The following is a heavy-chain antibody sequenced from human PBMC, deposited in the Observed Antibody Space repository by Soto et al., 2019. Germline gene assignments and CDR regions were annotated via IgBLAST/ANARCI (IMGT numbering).Heavy chain of an antibody. V-gene: IGHV3-23*01. Sequence: EVQLLESGGGLVQPGGSLRLSCAASGFTFSSYAMSWVRQAPGKGLEWVSAISGSGGSTYYADSVKGRFTISRDNSKNTLYLQMNSLRAEDTAVYYCAKPHDFWSGYYTGRDEYWGQGTLVTVSS. J-gene: IGHJ4*02. D-gene: IGHD3-3*01. CDR2: ISGSGGST. CDR1: GFTFSSYA. CDR3: AKPHDFWSGYYTGRDEY.